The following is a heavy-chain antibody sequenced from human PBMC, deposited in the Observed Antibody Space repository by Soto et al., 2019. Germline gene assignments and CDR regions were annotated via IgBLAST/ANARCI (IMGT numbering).Heavy chain of an antibody. Sequence: KTSETLSLTCTVSGASVSTGAYYWGWVRQRPGRGLEWIGYVYESGYTYYNMSLKSRLTISLDRSNNQFSLGLTSVTAADTAVYYCATRVDGSPWLDSWGQGTLVTVSS. J-gene: IGHJ4*02. CDR2: VYESGYT. CDR1: GASVSTGAYY. V-gene: IGHV4-31*03. D-gene: IGHD5-12*01. CDR3: ATRVDGSPWLDS.